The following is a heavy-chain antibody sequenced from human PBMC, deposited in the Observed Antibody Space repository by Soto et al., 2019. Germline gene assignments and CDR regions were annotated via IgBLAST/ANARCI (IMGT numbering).Heavy chain of an antibody. CDR1: GFTFSSYA. V-gene: IGHV3-23*01. J-gene: IGHJ4*02. CDR2: ISGSGGST. Sequence: PGGSLRLSCAASGFTFSSYAMSWVRQAPGKGLEWVSSISGSGGSTYYADSVKGRFTISRDNSKNTLYLQMNSLRAEDTAVYYCAKDSSGWSSPFDYWGQGTLVTVSS. D-gene: IGHD6-19*01. CDR3: AKDSSGWSSPFDY.